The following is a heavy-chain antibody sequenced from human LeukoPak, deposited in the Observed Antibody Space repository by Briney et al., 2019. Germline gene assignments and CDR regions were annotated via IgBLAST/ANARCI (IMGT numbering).Heavy chain of an antibody. D-gene: IGHD5-18*01. V-gene: IGHV4-61*01. J-gene: IGHJ4*02. Sequence: SETLSLTCTVSGGSISSSSYYWSSIRQPPGKGLDWIGYIYYSASTNYNPSLKSRVTISVDTSKNQFSLKLSSVTAADTAVYYCARGARGYSYGHFDYWGQGTLVTVSS. CDR3: ARGARGYSYGHFDY. CDR2: IYYSAST. CDR1: GGSISSSSYY.